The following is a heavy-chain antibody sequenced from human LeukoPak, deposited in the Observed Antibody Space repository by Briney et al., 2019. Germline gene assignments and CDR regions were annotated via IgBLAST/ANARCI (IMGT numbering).Heavy chain of an antibody. CDR2: INPSVGST. D-gene: IGHD3-10*01. J-gene: IGHJ3*02. CDR1: GYTFTGYY. CDR3: AREGGSITVVEAAFDI. V-gene: IGHV1-46*01. Sequence: GASVKVSCKASGYTFTGYYMHWVRQAPGQGLVWMGIINPSVGSTSYAQKFQGRVTVTRDTSTSTVYMELSSLTSEDTAVYYCAREGGSITVVEAAFDIWGQGTMITVSS.